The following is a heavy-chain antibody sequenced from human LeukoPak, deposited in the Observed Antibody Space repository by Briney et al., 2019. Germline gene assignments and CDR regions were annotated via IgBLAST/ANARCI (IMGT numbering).Heavy chain of an antibody. CDR1: GYTFTSYY. J-gene: IGHJ4*02. V-gene: IGHV1-46*01. CDR3: ARAGIVVVPAAI. Sequence: ASVKVSCKASGYTFTSYYMHWVRQAPGQGLEWMGISNPSGGSTSYAQKFQGRVTMTRDTSTSTVYMELSSLRSEDTAVYYCARAGIVVVPAAIWGQGTLVTVSS. D-gene: IGHD2-2*01. CDR2: SNPSGGST.